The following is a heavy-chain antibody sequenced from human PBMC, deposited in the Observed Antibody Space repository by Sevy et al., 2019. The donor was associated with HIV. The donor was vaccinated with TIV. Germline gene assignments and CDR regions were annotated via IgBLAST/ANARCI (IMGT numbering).Heavy chain of an antibody. J-gene: IGHJ4*02. CDR3: AREGCSKPHDY. CDR1: GFTFSNYA. D-gene: IGHD2-2*01. CDR2: FSFGCGKI. Sequence: GGSLRLSCAASGFTFSNYAMSWVRQAPGKGLEWVSTFSFGCGKINYADSVKGRFTISRDYSKNTLYLQMNSLRAEDTALYYCAREGCSKPHDYWGQGTLVTVSS. V-gene: IGHV3-23*01.